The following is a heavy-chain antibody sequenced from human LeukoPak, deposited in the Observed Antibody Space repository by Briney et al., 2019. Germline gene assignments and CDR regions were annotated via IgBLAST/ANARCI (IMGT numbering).Heavy chain of an antibody. CDR1: GFLDSTNY. CDR3: GRDLGYSCYATVRGYAFDI. CDR2: MYSGGST. Sequence: PGGSQRLPCTASGFLDSTNYKSGPRHAPEKGREWVSHMYSGGSTYYADFVEGRFTISRDNSKNTLYLQMNSLKAEDTAVYYCGRDLGYSCYATVRGYAFDIWGQGTMVTVSS. D-gene: IGHD5-12*01. J-gene: IGHJ3*02. V-gene: IGHV3-66*01.